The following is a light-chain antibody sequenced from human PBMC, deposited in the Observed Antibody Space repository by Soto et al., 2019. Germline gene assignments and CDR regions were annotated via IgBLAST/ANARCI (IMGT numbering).Light chain of an antibody. CDR3: SSYTTSNTRQIV. V-gene: IGLV2-14*03. CDR1: SSDVGGYNY. CDR2: DVS. Sequence: QSVLTQPAPVSGSHGQSITISCTGTSSDVGGYNYVSWYQHHPGKAPKLMIYDVSNRPSGVSNRFSGSKSGNTASLTISGLQPEDEADYYCSSYTTSNTRQIVFGTGTKVTVL. J-gene: IGLJ1*01.